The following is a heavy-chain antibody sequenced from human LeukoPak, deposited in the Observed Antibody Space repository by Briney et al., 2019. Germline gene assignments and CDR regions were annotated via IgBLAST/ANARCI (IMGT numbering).Heavy chain of an antibody. Sequence: PSETLSLTCAVYGGSSSGYYWSWIRQPPGKGLEWIGEINHSGSTNYNPSLKSRVTISVDTSKNQFSLKLSSVTAADTAVYYCARAAAGFRGYAFDIWGQGTMVTVSS. CDR3: ARAAAGFRGYAFDI. V-gene: IGHV4-34*01. CDR2: INHSGST. J-gene: IGHJ3*02. CDR1: GGSSSGYY. D-gene: IGHD6-13*01.